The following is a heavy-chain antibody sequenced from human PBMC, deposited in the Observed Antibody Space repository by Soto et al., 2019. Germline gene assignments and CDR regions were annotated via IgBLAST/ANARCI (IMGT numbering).Heavy chain of an antibody. Sequence: QVQLVQSGAEVKKPGASVKVSCKASGYTFTSYAMHWVRQAPGLRLEWMGWINAGNGNTKYSQKFQGRVTITRDTSASTAYMELSSLRSEDTAVYYCARTLVGATPADYWGQGTLVTVSS. CDR2: INAGNGNT. J-gene: IGHJ4*02. CDR3: ARTLVGATPADY. D-gene: IGHD1-26*01. CDR1: GYTFTSYA. V-gene: IGHV1-3*01.